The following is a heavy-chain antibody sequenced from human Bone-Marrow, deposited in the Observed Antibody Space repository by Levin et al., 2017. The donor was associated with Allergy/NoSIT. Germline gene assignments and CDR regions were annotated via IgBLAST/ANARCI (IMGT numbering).Heavy chain of an antibody. D-gene: IGHD1-1*01. V-gene: IGHV3-21*01. CDR1: GFTFSSYS. Sequence: GGSLRLSCAASGFTFSSYSMNWVRQAPGKGLEWVSSISSSSSYIYYADSVKGRFTISRDNAKNSLYLQMNSLRAEDTAVYYCARGPVELDPLADWFDPWGQGTLVTVSS. CDR3: ARGPVELDPLADWFDP. CDR2: ISSSSSYI. J-gene: IGHJ5*02.